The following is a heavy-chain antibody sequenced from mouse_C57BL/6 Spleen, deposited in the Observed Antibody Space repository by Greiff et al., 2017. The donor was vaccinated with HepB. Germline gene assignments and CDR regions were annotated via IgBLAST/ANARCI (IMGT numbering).Heavy chain of an antibody. CDR1: GYTFTSYG. V-gene: IGHV1-81*01. J-gene: IGHJ1*03. CDR2: IYPRSGNT. CDR3: ARRELGAYWYFDV. D-gene: IGHD4-1*01. Sequence: QVQLQQSGAELARPGASVKLSCKASGYTFTSYGISWVKQRTGQGLEWIGEIYPRSGNTYYNEKFKGKATLTADKSSSTAYMELRSLTSEDSAVYFCARRELGAYWYFDVWGTGTTVTVSS.